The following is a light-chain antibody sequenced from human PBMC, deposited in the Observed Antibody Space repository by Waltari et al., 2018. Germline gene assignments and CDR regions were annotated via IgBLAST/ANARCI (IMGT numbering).Light chain of an antibody. Sequence: QSALTQPASVSGSPGQSITISCSGISSDVGGYNFVSWYQQHPGKAPKLLIFDVSNGPSGVSNRFSGSKAGNTASLTISGLQPEDEAEYYGSSYRRSSTYVLLGGGTKLTVL. CDR2: DVS. V-gene: IGLV2-14*03. J-gene: IGLJ2*01. CDR3: SSYRRSSTYVL. CDR1: SSDVGGYNF.